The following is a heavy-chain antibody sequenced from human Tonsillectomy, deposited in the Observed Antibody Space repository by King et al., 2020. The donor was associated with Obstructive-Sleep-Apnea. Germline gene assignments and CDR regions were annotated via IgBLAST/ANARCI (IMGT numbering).Heavy chain of an antibody. V-gene: IGHV3-23*04. CDR1: GFTFSSYA. CDR3: AKDARLVRGVITPFDD. Sequence: VQLVESGGGLVQPGGSLRLSCAASGFTFSSYAMSWVRPAPGKGLEWVSAISGSGGRTYYADSVKGRFTISRDNSKNTLYLQMNSLRAEDTAVYYCAKDARLVRGVITPFDDWGQGTLVTVSS. CDR2: ISGSGGRT. J-gene: IGHJ4*02. D-gene: IGHD3-10*01.